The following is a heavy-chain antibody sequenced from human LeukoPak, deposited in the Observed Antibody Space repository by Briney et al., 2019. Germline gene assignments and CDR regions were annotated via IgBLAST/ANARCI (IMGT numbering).Heavy chain of an antibody. CDR1: GFTFSSYA. Sequence: GGSLRLSCAASGFTFSSYAMSWVRQAPGKGLRWVSGISGRGGSTYYADSVKGRFTISRDNSKNTLYLQMNSLRAEDTAVYYCAKDSFTVVRGVGSDDGYAVWGQGTMVTVSS. CDR3: AKDSFTVVRGVGSDDGYAV. D-gene: IGHD3-10*01. V-gene: IGHV3-23*01. CDR2: ISGRGGST. J-gene: IGHJ3*01.